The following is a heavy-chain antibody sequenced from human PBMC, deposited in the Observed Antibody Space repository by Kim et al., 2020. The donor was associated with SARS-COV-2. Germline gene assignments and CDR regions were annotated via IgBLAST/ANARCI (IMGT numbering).Heavy chain of an antibody. CDR2: INPSGGST. V-gene: IGHV1-46*01. D-gene: IGHD3-10*01. CDR1: GYTFTSYY. CDR3: ARTEWFGELLIGYFDY. Sequence: ASVKVSCKASGYTFTSYYMHWVRQAPGQGLEWMGIINPSGGSTSYAQKFQGRVTMTRDTSTSTVYMELSSLRSEDTAVYYCARTEWFGELLIGYFDYWGQGTLVTVSS. J-gene: IGHJ4*02.